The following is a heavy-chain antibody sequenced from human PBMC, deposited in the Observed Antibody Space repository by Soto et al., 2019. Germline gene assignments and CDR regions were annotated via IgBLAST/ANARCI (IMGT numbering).Heavy chain of an antibody. Sequence: GGSLRLSCAASGFTFSSYSMNWVRQAPGKGLEWVSYISSSSSTIYYADSVKGRFTISRDNAKNSLYLQMNSLRAEDTAVYYCAREARYSSGWYSYYYYYYMDVWGKGTTVTVSS. V-gene: IGHV3-48*01. CDR3: AREARYSSGWYSYYYYYYMDV. D-gene: IGHD6-19*01. J-gene: IGHJ6*03. CDR2: ISSSSSTI. CDR1: GFTFSSYS.